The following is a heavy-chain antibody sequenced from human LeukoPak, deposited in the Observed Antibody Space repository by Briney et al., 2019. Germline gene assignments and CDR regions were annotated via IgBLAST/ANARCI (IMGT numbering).Heavy chain of an antibody. J-gene: IGHJ4*02. D-gene: IGHD5-12*01. CDR1: GFTFSSYG. V-gene: IGHV3-33*06. CDR3: AKDSGLGYSGYDFWEDYFDY. CDR2: IWYDGSNK. Sequence: PAGSLRLSCAASGFTFSSYGMHWVRQAPGKGLEWVAVIWYDGSNKYYADSVKGRFTISTDNSKNTLYLQMISSRAAATAVDYCAKDSGLGYSGYDFWEDYFDYWGQGTLVTVSS.